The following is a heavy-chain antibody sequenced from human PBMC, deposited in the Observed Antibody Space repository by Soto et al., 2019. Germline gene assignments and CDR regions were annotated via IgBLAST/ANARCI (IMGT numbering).Heavy chain of an antibody. CDR3: ARAYDIVLVPAASVGPYYYYGMDV. CDR1: GGTFSSYA. CDR2: IIPIFGTA. D-gene: IGHD2-2*01. J-gene: IGHJ6*04. V-gene: IGHV1-69*13. Sequence: GALVKVSCKASGGTFSSYAISWVRQAPGQGLEWMGGIIPIFGTANYAQKFQGRVTITADESTSTAYMELSSPRSEDTAVYYCARAYDIVLVPAASVGPYYYYGMDVWGEGTTVTVSS.